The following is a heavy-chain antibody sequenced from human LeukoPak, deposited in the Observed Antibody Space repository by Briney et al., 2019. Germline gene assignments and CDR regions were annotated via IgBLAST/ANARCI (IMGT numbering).Heavy chain of an antibody. CDR1: GFTFSSYA. V-gene: IGHV3-30*01. CDR2: ISYDGSNK. CDR3: ARWGYSSSWYYFDY. D-gene: IGHD6-13*01. Sequence: GGSLRLSCAASGFTFSSYAMHWVRQAPGKGLEWVAVISYDGSNKYYADSVKGRFTISRDNSKNTLYLQMNSLRAEDTAVYCCARWGYSSSWYYFDYWGQGTLVTVSS. J-gene: IGHJ4*02.